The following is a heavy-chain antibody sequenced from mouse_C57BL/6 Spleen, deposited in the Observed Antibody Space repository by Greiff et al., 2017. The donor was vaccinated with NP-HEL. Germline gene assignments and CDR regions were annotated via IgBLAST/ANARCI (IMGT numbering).Heavy chain of an antibody. CDR3: TRHDYGSRDYFDY. J-gene: IGHJ2*01. V-gene: IGHV1-15*01. CDR2: IDPETGGT. D-gene: IGHD1-1*01. Sequence: VKLQQSGAELVRPGASVTLSCKASGYTFTDYEMHWVKQTPVHGLEWIGAIDPETGGTAYNQKFKGKAILTADKSSSTAYMELRSLTSEDSAVYYCTRHDYGSRDYFDYWGQGTTLTVSS. CDR1: GYTFTDYE.